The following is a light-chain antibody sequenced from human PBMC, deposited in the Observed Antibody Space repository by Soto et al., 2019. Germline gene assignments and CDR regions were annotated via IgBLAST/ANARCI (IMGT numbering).Light chain of an antibody. CDR1: QSVSSY. CDR2: DAS. V-gene: IGKV3-11*01. J-gene: IGKJ5*01. Sequence: EIVLTQSPATLSLSPGERATLSCRASQSVSSYLAWYQQKPDQAPRLLIYDASNWATGIPARLSGSGSGTDYPLTISSIEPEDSAVYYCQQRSNWITFGQGTRLEMK. CDR3: QQRSNWIT.